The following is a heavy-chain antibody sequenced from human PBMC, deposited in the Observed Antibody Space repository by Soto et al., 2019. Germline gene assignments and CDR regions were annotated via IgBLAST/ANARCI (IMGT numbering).Heavy chain of an antibody. CDR3: ARDGDSSSWSDLDY. D-gene: IGHD6-13*01. V-gene: IGHV3-48*02. CDR1: GFTFSSYN. J-gene: IGHJ4*02. CDR2: IRSSSNSI. Sequence: GGSLRLSCAASGFTFSSYNMNWVRQAPGKGLEWVSYIRSSSNSIYYADSVKGRFTISRDNAKNSLYLQMNSLKDEDTAVYYCARDGDSSSWSDLDYWGQGTLVTVSS.